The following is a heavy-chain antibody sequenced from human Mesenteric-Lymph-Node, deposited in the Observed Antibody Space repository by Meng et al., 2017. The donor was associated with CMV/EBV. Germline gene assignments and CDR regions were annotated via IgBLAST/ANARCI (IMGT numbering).Heavy chain of an antibody. J-gene: IGHJ4*02. CDR1: GGSVRSDSHY. Sequence: SETLSLTCTVSGGSVRSDSHYWSWIRQPPGKGLEWIGYIYYSGSIDYNPSLKSRVTMSINTSKNQFSLRLSSVTAADTAVYYCARVGYFDFSVDSWGQGTMVTVAS. CDR2: IYYSGSI. D-gene: IGHD3-3*01. CDR3: ARVGYFDFSVDS. V-gene: IGHV4-61*01.